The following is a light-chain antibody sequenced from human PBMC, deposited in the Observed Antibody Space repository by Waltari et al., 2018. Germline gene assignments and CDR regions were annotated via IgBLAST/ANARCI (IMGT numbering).Light chain of an antibody. CDR1: SSDVGGYNY. J-gene: IGLJ1*01. CDR2: DVS. V-gene: IGLV2-11*01. Sequence: QSALTQPRSVSGSPGRSVPISCTGTSSDVGGYNYVSWYQQHPGKAPKLMIYDVSKRPSGVPDRFSGSKSGNTASLTISGLQAEDEADYYCCSYAGSYTHYVFGTGTKVTVL. CDR3: CSYAGSYTHYV.